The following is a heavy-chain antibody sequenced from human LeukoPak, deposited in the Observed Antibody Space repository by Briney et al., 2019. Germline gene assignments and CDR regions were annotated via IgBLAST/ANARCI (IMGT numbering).Heavy chain of an antibody. CDR2: ITGSSTI. J-gene: IGHJ4*02. CDR1: GFTSSSYS. Sequence: GGSLRLSCAASGFTSSSYSMSWVRQAPGKGLEWVSYITGSSTIYYADSVKGRFTISRDNAKNSLYLQMNSLRDEDTAVYYCARVRAYSSAQGIDYWGQGTLVTVSS. D-gene: IGHD6-25*01. V-gene: IGHV3-48*02. CDR3: ARVRAYSSAQGIDY.